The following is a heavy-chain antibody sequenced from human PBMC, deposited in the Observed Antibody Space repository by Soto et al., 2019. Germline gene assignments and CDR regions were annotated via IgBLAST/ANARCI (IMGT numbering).Heavy chain of an antibody. CDR2: IYHMGST. Sequence: SETLSLTCNVSGDSISSSNWWSWVRQPPGKGLEWIGEIYHMGSTNYNPSLKGRVIISVDKSKNQFFLKLTSVTAADTAVYFCARGESQQQRDYWGQGTLVTVSS. CDR3: ARGESQQQRDY. V-gene: IGHV4-4*02. CDR1: GDSISSSNW. D-gene: IGHD6-13*01. J-gene: IGHJ4*02.